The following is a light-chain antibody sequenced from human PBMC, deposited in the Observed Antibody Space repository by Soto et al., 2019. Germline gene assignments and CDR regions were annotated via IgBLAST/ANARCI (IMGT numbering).Light chain of an antibody. J-gene: IGKJ3*01. CDR2: GAS. Sequence: EIVLTQSPGTLSLSPGERATLSCRAGQGLTNTFLAWYQQKTGQGPRLLIYGASTRATGIPDRFSGSGSGTDFTLSISRLEPEDFAVYYCQQYGSSPPVTFGPGTKVDIK. CDR3: QQYGSSPPVT. V-gene: IGKV3-20*01. CDR1: QGLTNTF.